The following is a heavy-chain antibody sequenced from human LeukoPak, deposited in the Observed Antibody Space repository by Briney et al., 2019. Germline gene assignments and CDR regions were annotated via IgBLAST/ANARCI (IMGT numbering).Heavy chain of an antibody. CDR1: GGSFSGYY. V-gene: IGHV4-59*01. Sequence: SETLSLTCAAYGGSFSGYYWSWIRQPPGKGLEWIGYIYYSGSTNYNPSLKSRVTMSVDTSKNQFSLKLSSVTAADTAVYYCARVFYYDSSGYDYWGQGNMVTVSS. CDR3: ARVFYYDSSGYDY. CDR2: IYYSGST. D-gene: IGHD3-22*01. J-gene: IGHJ4*02.